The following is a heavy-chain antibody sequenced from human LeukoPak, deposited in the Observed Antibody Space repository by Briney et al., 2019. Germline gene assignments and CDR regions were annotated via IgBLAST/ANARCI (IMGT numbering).Heavy chain of an antibody. D-gene: IGHD6-13*01. V-gene: IGHV3-33*06. CDR3: AKGSSSWLPEYYFDY. CDR2: IWYDGSNK. CDR1: GFTFSSYG. Sequence: GGSLRLSCAASGFTFSSYGMHWVRQAPGKGLEWVAVIWYDGSNKYYADSVKGRFTISRDNSKNTLYLQMNSLRAEDTAVHYCAKGSSSWLPEYYFDYWGQGTLVTVSS. J-gene: IGHJ4*02.